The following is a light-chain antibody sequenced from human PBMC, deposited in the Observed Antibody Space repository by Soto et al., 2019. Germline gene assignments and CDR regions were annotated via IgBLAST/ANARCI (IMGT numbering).Light chain of an antibody. Sequence: SVWTQSPGTLSLSPGERATLSCLASQSVSSSYLAWYQQKPGQAPRLLIYGASSRATGIPDRLSVSGSGTDLTLTISRLEPEDFAVYYCHQYDSWTFGQGPKVDI. CDR1: QSVSSSY. CDR3: HQYDSWT. V-gene: IGKV3-20*01. CDR2: GAS. J-gene: IGKJ1*01.